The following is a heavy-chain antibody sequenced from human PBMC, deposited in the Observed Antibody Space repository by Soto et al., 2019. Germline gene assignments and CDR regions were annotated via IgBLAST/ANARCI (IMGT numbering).Heavy chain of an antibody. J-gene: IGHJ4*02. Sequence: EVQLLESGGGLVQPGGSLRLSCVGSGFFFSSYTMTWVRQAPGKGLEWVSSFSATSENTYYAGSVRGRFTISRDNSKNTLFLQMNSLTAEDTAMYYCAKARDQQWVRLPFDYWGQGILVIVSS. D-gene: IGHD6-19*01. CDR1: GFFFSSYT. CDR2: FSATSENT. CDR3: AKARDQQWVRLPFDY. V-gene: IGHV3-23*01.